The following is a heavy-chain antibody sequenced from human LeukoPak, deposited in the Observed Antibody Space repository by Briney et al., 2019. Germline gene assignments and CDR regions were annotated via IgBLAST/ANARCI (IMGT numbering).Heavy chain of an antibody. Sequence: GASVKVSCKASGGTFSSYAINWVRQATGQGLEWMGWMNPNSGNTGYAQKFQGRVTITRNTSISTAYMELSSLRSEDTAVYYCARGDWNYYYYYYMDVWGKGTTVTVSS. CDR2: MNPNSGNT. CDR1: GGTFSSYA. V-gene: IGHV1-8*03. CDR3: ARGDWNYYYYYYMDV. J-gene: IGHJ6*03. D-gene: IGHD1-1*01.